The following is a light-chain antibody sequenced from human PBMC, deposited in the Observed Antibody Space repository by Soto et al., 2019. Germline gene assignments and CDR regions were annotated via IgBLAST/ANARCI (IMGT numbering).Light chain of an antibody. V-gene: IGLV2-14*01. J-gene: IGLJ1*01. CDR1: SSDVGAYNY. Sequence: QSALTQPASVSGPPGQSITISCTGTSSDVGAYNYVSWYQQHPGKAPKLMIYDVSNRPSGVSNRFSGSKSGNTASLTISGLQAEDEADYYCNSYTSSSTSYVFGTGTKVTVL. CDR3: NSYTSSSTSYV. CDR2: DVS.